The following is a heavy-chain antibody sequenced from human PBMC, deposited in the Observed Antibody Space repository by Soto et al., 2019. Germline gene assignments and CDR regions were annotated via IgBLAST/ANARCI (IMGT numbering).Heavy chain of an antibody. CDR1: GFTFSSYW. CDR2: IKQDGSEK. D-gene: IGHD5-12*01. V-gene: IGHV3-7*01. CDR3: ARVVATMRREPYLDY. Sequence: PGGSLRLSCAASGFTFSSYWMSWVRQAPGKGLEWVANIKQDGSEKYYVDSVKGRFTISRDNAKNSLYLQMNSLRAEDTAVYYCARVVATMRREPYLDYWGKGTLVTVSS. J-gene: IGHJ4*02.